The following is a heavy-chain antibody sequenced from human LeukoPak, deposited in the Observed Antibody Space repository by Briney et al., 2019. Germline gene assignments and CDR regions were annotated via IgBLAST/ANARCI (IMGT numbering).Heavy chain of an antibody. CDR1: GGSISTYY. V-gene: IGHV4-59*01. Sequence: SETLSLTCTVSGGSISTYYWSWIRQPPGKGLEWIGYIDYSGSTNYNPSLKSRVTMSVDTSKNRFSLKLSSVTAADTALFYCARVRRYSRRPDAFDIWGQGTMVTVSS. CDR3: ARVRRYSRRPDAFDI. CDR2: IDYSGST. J-gene: IGHJ3*02. D-gene: IGHD2-2*02.